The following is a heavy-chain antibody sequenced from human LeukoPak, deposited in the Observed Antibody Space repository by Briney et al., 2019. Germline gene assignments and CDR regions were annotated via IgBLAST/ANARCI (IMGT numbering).Heavy chain of an antibody. D-gene: IGHD4-17*01. CDR2: IYYSGST. J-gene: IGHJ3*02. Sequence: SETLSLTCTVSGGSISSYYWSWMRQPPGKGLEWIGYIYYSGSTNYNPSLKSRVTISVDTSKNQFSLKLSSVTAADTAVYYCARGDYGDYEGAFDIWGQGTMVTVSS. V-gene: IGHV4-59*01. CDR1: GGSISSYY. CDR3: ARGDYGDYEGAFDI.